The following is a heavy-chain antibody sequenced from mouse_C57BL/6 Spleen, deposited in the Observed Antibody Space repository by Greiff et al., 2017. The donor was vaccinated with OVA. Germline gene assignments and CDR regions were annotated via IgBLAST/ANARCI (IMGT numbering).Heavy chain of an antibody. CDR3: AYSNYEAY. CDR2: IDPSDSYT. J-gene: IGHJ3*01. V-gene: IGHV1-50*01. Sequence: VQLQQPGAELVKPGASVKLSCKASGYTFTSYWMQWVKQRPGQGLEWIGEIDPSDSYTNYNQKFKGKATLTVDTSSSTAYMQLSSLTSEDSAVYYCAYSNYEAYWGQGTLVTVSA. D-gene: IGHD2-5*01. CDR1: GYTFTSYW.